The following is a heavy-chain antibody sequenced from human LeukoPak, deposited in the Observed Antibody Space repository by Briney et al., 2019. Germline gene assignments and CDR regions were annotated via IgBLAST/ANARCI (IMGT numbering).Heavy chain of an antibody. D-gene: IGHD3-3*01. Sequence: ASVKVSCKASGYTFTGYYMHWVRQAPGQGLERMGWINPNSGGTNYAQKFQGRVTMTRDTSISTAYMELSSLRSEDTAVYYCARGRTYYDFWSGQGELDYWGQGTLVTVSS. V-gene: IGHV1-2*02. CDR3: ARGRTYYDFWSGQGELDY. CDR2: INPNSGGT. CDR1: GYTFTGYY. J-gene: IGHJ4*02.